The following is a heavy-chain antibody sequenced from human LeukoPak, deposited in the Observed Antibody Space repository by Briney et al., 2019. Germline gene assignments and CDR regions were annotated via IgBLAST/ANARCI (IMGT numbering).Heavy chain of an antibody. CDR1: GYSFTRNG. V-gene: IGHV1-18*01. CDR2: ISANSGNT. CDR3: ARDVNYAFGY. D-gene: IGHD3-16*01. Sequence: ASVTVSCKPSGYSFTRNGISWVRQAPGQGLEWMAWISANSGNTNYAQNFQDRVTLTTDTSTSTAYMELRSLRSDDTAVYYCARDVNYAFGYWGQGTLVTVSS. J-gene: IGHJ4*02.